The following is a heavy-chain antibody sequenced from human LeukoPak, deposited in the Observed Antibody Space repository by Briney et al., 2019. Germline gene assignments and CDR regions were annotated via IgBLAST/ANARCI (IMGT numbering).Heavy chain of an antibody. V-gene: IGHV4-39*01. D-gene: IGHD3-22*01. CDR1: GGSISSSSYY. CDR3: KAAGITTIDY. Sequence: SETLSLTCTVSGGSISSSSYYWGWLRQPPGKGLEWIGSIYYSGSTYYNPSLKSRVTISVDTSKNQFSLKLSSVTAADTAVYYCKAAGITTIDYWGQGTLVTVSS. J-gene: IGHJ4*02. CDR2: IYYSGST.